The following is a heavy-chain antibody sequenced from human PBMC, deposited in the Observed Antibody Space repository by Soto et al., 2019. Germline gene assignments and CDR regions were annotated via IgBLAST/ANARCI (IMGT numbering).Heavy chain of an antibody. CDR2: MNPDSGNT. D-gene: IGHD4-17*01. V-gene: IGHV1-8*01. CDR1: GYTLSSYD. J-gene: IGHJ4*02. Sequence: GASVEVSRKASGYTLSSYDINWVRQAPGQGLEWMGWMNPDSGNTGYAQKFQGRVTMTRDFFKSTAYMELSSLRSEDTAVYYCARTLYGDNVDYWGQGTLVTVSS. CDR3: ARTLYGDNVDY.